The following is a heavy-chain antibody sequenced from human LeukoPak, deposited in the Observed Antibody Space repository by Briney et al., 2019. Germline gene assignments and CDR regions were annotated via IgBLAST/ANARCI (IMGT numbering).Heavy chain of an antibody. CDR1: GFTFDDYG. J-gene: IGHJ4*02. V-gene: IGHV3-20*01. D-gene: IGHD2-2*01. CDR2: INWNGGST. CDR3: TTDCSSTSCYVRNFDY. Sequence: GGSLRPSCAASGFTFDDYGMSWVRQAPGKGLEWVSGINWNGGSTGYADSVKGRFTISRDNAKNSLYLQMNSLRAEGTALYHCTTDCSSTSCYVRNFDYWGQGTLVTVSS.